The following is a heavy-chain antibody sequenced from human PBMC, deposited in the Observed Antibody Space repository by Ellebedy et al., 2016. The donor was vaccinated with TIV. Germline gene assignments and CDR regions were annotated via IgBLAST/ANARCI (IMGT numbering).Heavy chain of an antibody. V-gene: IGHV6-1*01. CDR1: GDSVSSNSAA. CDR3: ARGTHSSGWCPYDY. J-gene: IGHJ4*02. CDR2: TYYRSKWYN. Sequence: SCAISGDSVSSNSAAWNWIRQSPSRGLEWLGRTYYRSKWYNDYAVSVKSRITINPDTSKNQFSLQLNSVTPEDTAVYYCARGTHSSGWCPYDYWGQGTLVTVSS. D-gene: IGHD6-19*01.